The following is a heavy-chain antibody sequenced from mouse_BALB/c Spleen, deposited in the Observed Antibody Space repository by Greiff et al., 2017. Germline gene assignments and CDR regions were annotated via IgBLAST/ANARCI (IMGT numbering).Heavy chain of an antibody. J-gene: IGHJ4*01. D-gene: IGHD2-3*01. CDR1: GFTFSSYA. CDR3: ARDGGYYEAMDY. Sequence: DVMLVESGGGLVKPGGSLKLSCAASGFTFSSYAMSWVRQSPEKRLEWVAEISSGGSYTYYPDTVTGRFTISRDNAKNTLYLEMSSLRSEDTAMYYCARDGGYYEAMDYWGQGTSVTVSS. CDR2: ISSGGSYT. V-gene: IGHV5-9-4*01.